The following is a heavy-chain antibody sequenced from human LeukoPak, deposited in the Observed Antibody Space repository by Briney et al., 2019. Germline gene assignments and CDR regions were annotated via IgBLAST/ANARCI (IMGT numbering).Heavy chain of an antibody. CDR3: ARDLYGSDDC. J-gene: IGHJ4*02. D-gene: IGHD3-16*01. Sequence: GGSLRLSCTASGFIFSSYGMSWVRQAPGKGLEWVANIKHDGSEKYYMDSVEGRFTISRDNAENSLYLQMNSLRADDTAVYYCARDLYGSDDCRGQGTLVTVSS. CDR2: IKHDGSEK. V-gene: IGHV3-7*04. CDR1: GFIFSSYG.